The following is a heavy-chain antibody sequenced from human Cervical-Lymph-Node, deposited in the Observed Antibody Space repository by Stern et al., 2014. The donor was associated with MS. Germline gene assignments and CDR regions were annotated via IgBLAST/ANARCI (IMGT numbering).Heavy chain of an antibody. Sequence: VQLVESGGAVVQPGRSLRLSCAASGFNFRSYGMHWVRQAPGKGLEWVGVISYDGNHKYYAASVKGRFTISRDNSKNTLHLQMNSVTPDDTAIYYCARDYEDTSMLFDHWGQGTLVTVSS. CDR1: GFNFRSYG. CDR2: ISYDGNHK. CDR3: ARDYEDTSMLFDH. D-gene: IGHD2-8*01. J-gene: IGHJ4*02. V-gene: IGHV3-30*03.